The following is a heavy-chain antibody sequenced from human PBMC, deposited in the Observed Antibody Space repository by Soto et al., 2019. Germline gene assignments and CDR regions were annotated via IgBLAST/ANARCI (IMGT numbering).Heavy chain of an antibody. CDR1: GGTFSSYT. V-gene: IGHV1-69*08. Sequence: QVQLVQSGAEVKKPGSSVKVSCKASGGTFSSYTISWVRQAPGQGLEWMGRIIPTLGIANYAQKFEGRVTITADKSTSTAYMELSSLRSEDTAVYYCARDPLYSSGWYVFDYWGQETLVTVSS. J-gene: IGHJ4*02. CDR2: IIPTLGIA. D-gene: IGHD6-19*01. CDR3: ARDPLYSSGWYVFDY.